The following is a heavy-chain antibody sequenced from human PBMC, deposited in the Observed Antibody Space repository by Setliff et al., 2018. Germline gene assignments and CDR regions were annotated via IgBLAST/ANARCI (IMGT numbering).Heavy chain of an antibody. CDR3: ARDFGDYGLDP. D-gene: IGHD4-17*01. J-gene: IGHJ5*02. Sequence: SETLSLTCAVYGGSFSTYYWIWIRQPPGKGLEWIGYIYYSGSTYYNPSLKSRVTISVDTSKNQFSLKLSSVTAADTAVYYCARDFGDYGLDPWGQGTLVTVSS. CDR2: IYYSGST. CDR1: GGSFSTYY. V-gene: IGHV4-30-4*08.